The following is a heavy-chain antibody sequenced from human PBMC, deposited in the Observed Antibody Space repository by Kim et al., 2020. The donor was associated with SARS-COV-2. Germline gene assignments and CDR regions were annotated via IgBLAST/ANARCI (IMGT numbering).Heavy chain of an antibody. V-gene: IGHV1-8*01. Sequence: VKVSCKASGYTFTSYDINWVRQATGQGLEWMGWMNPNSGNTGYAQKFQGRVTMTRNTSISTAYMELSSLRSEDTAVYYCARGRLLLGYYYYYGMDVWGQGTTVTVSS. CDR1: GYTFTSYD. CDR3: ARGRLLLGYYYYYGMDV. D-gene: IGHD3-22*01. J-gene: IGHJ6*02. CDR2: MNPNSGNT.